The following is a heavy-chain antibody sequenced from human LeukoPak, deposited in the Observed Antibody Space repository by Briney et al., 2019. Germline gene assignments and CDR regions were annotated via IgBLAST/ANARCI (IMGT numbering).Heavy chain of an antibody. V-gene: IGHV1-18*01. D-gene: IGHD2-2*01. CDR2: ISAYNGNT. CDR3: ASGSRSSTSFGSYYYMDV. J-gene: IGHJ6*03. Sequence: ASVKVSCKASGYTFTSYGIRRVRQAPGQGLEWVGWISAYNGNTNYAQKLQGRVTMTTDTSTSTAYMELRSLRSDDTAVYYCASGSRSSTSFGSYYYMDVWGKGTTVTVSS. CDR1: GYTFTSYG.